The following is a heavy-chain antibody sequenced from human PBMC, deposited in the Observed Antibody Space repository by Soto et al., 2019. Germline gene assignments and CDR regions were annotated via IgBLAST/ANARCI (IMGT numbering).Heavy chain of an antibody. CDR2: IGTNNDYI. J-gene: IGHJ4*02. CDR1: GFTFSSYS. V-gene: IGHV3-21*01. Sequence: EVQLVESGGGLVQPGGSLRLSCAASGFTFSSYSMNWVRQAPGKGLEWVSSIGTNNDYIFYADSVKGRFTISRDNAKNSLYLEMSSLRADDTAVYYCAGKWALAPARRGTASDYWGQGTLVTVSS. D-gene: IGHD6-6*01. CDR3: AGKWALAPARRGTASDY.